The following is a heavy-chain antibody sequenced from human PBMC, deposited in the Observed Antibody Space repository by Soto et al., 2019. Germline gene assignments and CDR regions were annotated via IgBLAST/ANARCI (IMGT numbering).Heavy chain of an antibody. J-gene: IGHJ4*02. CDR2: IDSSGIT. Sequence: SETLSLTCTVSGDSISNGDYYWSWIRQPPGRGLEWIGYIDSSGITYYNPSLKSRLTMSVDMSKNQFSLRLTSVTAADTAVYYCASRYLYWGQGLLVTVYS. CDR1: GDSISNGDYY. CDR3: ASRYLY. V-gene: IGHV4-30-4*01. D-gene: IGHD3-16*02.